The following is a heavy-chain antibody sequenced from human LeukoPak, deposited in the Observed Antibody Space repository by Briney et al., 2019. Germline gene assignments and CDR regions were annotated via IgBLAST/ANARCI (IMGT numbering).Heavy chain of an antibody. J-gene: IGHJ4*02. CDR2: ISPHNGNR. Sequence: GASVKVSCKTSGYTFTRYGVSWVRQAPGQGLGWMGWISPHNGNRDYAQKFKDRVTMTTDTSTNTVYLELRSLRPDDTAMYYCARTGYGSGSDDFDFWGQGTLVTVSS. CDR3: ARTGYGSGSDDFDF. V-gene: IGHV1-18*01. CDR1: GYTFTRYG. D-gene: IGHD3-10*01.